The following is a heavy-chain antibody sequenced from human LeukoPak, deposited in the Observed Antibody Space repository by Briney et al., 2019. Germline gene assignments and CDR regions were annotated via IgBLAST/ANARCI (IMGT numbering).Heavy chain of an antibody. CDR2: IYYSGTT. J-gene: IGHJ4*02. CDR1: GASISSYY. Sequence: SETLSLTCTVSGASISSYYWSWIRPPPGKGLGWVGDIYYSGTTNYKPSLKSRVTISVDTSKNQFSLRLSSLTAADTAVYYCARGLWPFLANLWGQGTLVTVSS. CDR3: ARGLWPFLANL. V-gene: IGHV4-59*01. D-gene: IGHD1-1*01.